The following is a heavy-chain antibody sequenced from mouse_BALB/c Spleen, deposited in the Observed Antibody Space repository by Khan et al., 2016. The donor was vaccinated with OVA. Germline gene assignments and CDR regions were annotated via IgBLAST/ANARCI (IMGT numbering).Heavy chain of an antibody. D-gene: IGHD2-10*01. CDR1: GFSLTSYG. CDR3: ARQPYYHYNIMDY. V-gene: IGHV2-6-1*01. J-gene: IGHJ4*01. Sequence: QVRLQQSGPGLVAPSQSLSITCTVSGFSLTSYGVHWVRQPPGKGLEWLGVIWSDGSTTYNSALKSRLTISKDNSKSQVFLKMNSLQTDDTAMYFCARQPYYHYNIMDYWGQGTSVTVSS. CDR2: IWSDGST.